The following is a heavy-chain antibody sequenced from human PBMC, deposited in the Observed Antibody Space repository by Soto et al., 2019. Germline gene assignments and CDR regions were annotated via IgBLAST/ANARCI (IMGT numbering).Heavy chain of an antibody. Sequence: SKTLSLTCTVSGGSISSSSYYWGWIRQPPGKGLEWIGSIYYSGSTYYNPSLKSRVTISVDTSKNQFSLKLSSVTAADTAVYYCARHGDDTAMFNYYYYYMDVWGKGTTVTVSS. V-gene: IGHV4-39*01. CDR2: IYYSGST. J-gene: IGHJ6*03. CDR3: ARHGDDTAMFNYYYYYMDV. CDR1: GGSISSSSYY. D-gene: IGHD5-18*01.